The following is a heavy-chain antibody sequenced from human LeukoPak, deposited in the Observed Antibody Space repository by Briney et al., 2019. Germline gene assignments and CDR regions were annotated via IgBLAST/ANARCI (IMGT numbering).Heavy chain of an antibody. Sequence: KPSETLTLTCTASGCIISSYYRSRVRQPPGKGLEWIGYIYYSGSTNYNPSLKSRVTISVDTSKNQFSLKLSPLTAADTAVYDWASEHRSMGPSYYYCLDVWGQGTTVTVSS. J-gene: IGHJ6*02. V-gene: IGHV4-59*01. D-gene: IGHD3-3*02. CDR2: IYYSGST. CDR1: GCIISSYY. CDR3: ASEHRSMGPSYYYCLDV.